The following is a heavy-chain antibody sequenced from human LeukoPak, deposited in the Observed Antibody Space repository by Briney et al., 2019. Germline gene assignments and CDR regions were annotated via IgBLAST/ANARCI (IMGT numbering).Heavy chain of an antibody. D-gene: IGHD6-19*01. Sequence: PSETLSLTCSVSGGSFSSYYWSWIRQPPGKGLEWIGYIYYSGSTNYNPSLKSRVTISVDTSKNQFSLKLSSVTAADTAVYYCAGSIAVAGTPYGLWGQGTLVTVSS. J-gene: IGHJ4*02. CDR3: AGSIAVAGTPYGL. CDR1: GGSFSSYY. CDR2: IYYSGST. V-gene: IGHV4-59*01.